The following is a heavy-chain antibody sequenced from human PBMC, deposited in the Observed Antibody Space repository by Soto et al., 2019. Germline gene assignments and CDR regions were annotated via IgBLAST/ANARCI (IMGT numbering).Heavy chain of an antibody. V-gene: IGHV4-4*07. D-gene: IGHD3-22*01. CDR1: GGSISSYY. Sequence: LSLTCTVSGGSISSYYWSWIRQPAGKGLEWIGRIYTSGSTNYNPSLKSRVTMSVDTSKNQFSLKLSSVTAADTAVYYCARARYYYDSSGYSPYYFDYWGQGTLVTVSS. CDR3: ARARYYYDSSGYSPYYFDY. J-gene: IGHJ4*02. CDR2: IYTSGST.